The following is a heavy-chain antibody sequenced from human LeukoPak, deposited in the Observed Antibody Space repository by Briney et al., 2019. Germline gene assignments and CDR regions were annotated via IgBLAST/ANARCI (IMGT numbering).Heavy chain of an antibody. V-gene: IGHV3-7*01. D-gene: IGHD4-23*01. J-gene: IGHJ4*02. CDR1: GFIFREYW. Sequence: GGSLRLSCAASGFIFREYWMSWVRQAPGKRLQWVAHIKEDGSEKYYLDSVKGRFTIARDDARTSLYLQMHSLRDEDTALYYCVRAGWELDYWGQGTPVTVSS. CDR2: IKEDGSEK. CDR3: VRAGWELDY.